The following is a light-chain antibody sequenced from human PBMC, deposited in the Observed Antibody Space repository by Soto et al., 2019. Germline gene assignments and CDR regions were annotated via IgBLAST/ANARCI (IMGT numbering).Light chain of an antibody. CDR3: QQYNNWPLT. V-gene: IGKV3-15*01. CDR2: GAS. Sequence: ETVLTQSPATLSASPGERATLSCRASQSVSSNLAWYLQKPGQAPRLLIYGASTRATGIPARFSGSGSGTEFTLTIGSLQSEDFAVYYCQQYNNWPLTFGPGTKVDIK. J-gene: IGKJ3*01. CDR1: QSVSSN.